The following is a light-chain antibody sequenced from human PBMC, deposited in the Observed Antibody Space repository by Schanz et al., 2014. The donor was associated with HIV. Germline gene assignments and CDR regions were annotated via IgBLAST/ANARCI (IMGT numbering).Light chain of an antibody. V-gene: IGKV3-20*01. CDR1: ASIDSNY. Sequence: EIVLTQSPGSLSLSPGGRATLSCRASASIDSNYFAWYQLKPGQAPRLLIYGISIRATGIPDRFSGSGSGTDFALTIGRLEPEDFAVYYCQHYGSSFGPGTKVDVK. CDR3: QHYGSS. J-gene: IGKJ3*01. CDR2: GIS.